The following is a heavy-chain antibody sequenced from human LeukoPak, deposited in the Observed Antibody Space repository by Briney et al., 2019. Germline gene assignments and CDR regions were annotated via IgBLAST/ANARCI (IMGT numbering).Heavy chain of an antibody. CDR2: ISGRGGST. CDR3: AKGQWALTTNYFDY. V-gene: IGHV3-23*01. D-gene: IGHD4-17*01. CDR1: GFTFSSYA. Sequence: GGSLRLSCAACGFTFSSYAMSWVRQATGKGLEGVSAISGRGGSTYYADSVKGRFTISRDNSKNTLYLQMNSLRAEDTAVYYCAKGQWALTTNYFDYWGQGTLVTVSS. J-gene: IGHJ4*02.